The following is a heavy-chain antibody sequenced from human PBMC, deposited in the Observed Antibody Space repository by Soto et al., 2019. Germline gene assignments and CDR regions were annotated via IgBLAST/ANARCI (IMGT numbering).Heavy chain of an antibody. CDR1: GGSFSGYY. J-gene: IGHJ6*02. Sequence: PSETLSLTCAVYGGSFSGYYWSWIRQPPGKGLEWIGEINHSGSTNYNPSLKSRVTISVDTSKNQFSLRADDTAVYYCAKDRGPYCSGGGCSASYGLDVWGQGTTVTVSS. CDR3: AKDRGPYCSGGGCSASYGLDV. CDR2: INHSGST. V-gene: IGHV4-34*01. D-gene: IGHD2-15*01.